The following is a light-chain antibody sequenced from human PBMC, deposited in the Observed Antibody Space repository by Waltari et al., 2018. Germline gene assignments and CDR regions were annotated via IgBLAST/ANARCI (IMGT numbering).Light chain of an antibody. CDR3: QQSDSFPYT. CDR2: SAS. J-gene: IGKJ2*01. V-gene: IGKV1-12*01. Sequence: DIQMTQSPSSVSRSAGDRVPITCRASQGIGSRLTWYQQKAGKAPKLLIYSASSLQSGVPSRFSGSGSGTDFTLTISSLQPDDFATYYCQQSDSFPYTFGQGTKVDIK. CDR1: QGIGSR.